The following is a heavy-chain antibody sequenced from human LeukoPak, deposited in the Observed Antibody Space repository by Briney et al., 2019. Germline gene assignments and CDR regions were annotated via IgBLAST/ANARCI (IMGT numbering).Heavy chain of an antibody. CDR3: ARDSSSWYLGFDY. D-gene: IGHD6-13*01. Sequence: ASVKVSCKASGYTFTSYGISWVRQAPGQGLEWMGWISAYNGNTNYAQKFQGRVTMTRDTSISTAYMELSRLGSDDTAVYYCARDSSSWYLGFDYWGQGTLVTVSS. CDR1: GYTFTSYG. V-gene: IGHV1-18*01. J-gene: IGHJ4*02. CDR2: ISAYNGNT.